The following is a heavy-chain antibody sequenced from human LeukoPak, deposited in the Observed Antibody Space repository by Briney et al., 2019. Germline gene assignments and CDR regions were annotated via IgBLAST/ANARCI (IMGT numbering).Heavy chain of an antibody. CDR1: GFTFSSYN. J-gene: IGHJ4*02. V-gene: IGHV3-48*02. D-gene: IGHD3-10*01. CDR3: ARKYSGSGNYFFGY. Sequence: GGSLRLSCAASGFTFSSYNMNWVRQAPGKGLEWVSFISTSGNTIYYVDSVKGRFTISRDNAKNSLYLQMNSLRDEDTAVYYCARKYSGSGNYFFGYWGRGTLITVTA. CDR2: ISTSGNTI.